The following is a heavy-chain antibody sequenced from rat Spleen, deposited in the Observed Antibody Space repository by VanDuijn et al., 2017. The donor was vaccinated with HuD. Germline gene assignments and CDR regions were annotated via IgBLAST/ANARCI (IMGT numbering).Heavy chain of an antibody. CDR3: AMSDGVHYNLPFAD. Sequence: EVQLQESGPGLVKPSQSLSLTCSVTGYSITSSYRWNWIRKFPGNKLEWMGYINSAGSTNYNPSLKSRISITRDTSKNQFFLQVFSVSSEDTSTFYVAMSDGVHYNLPFADWGQGTLVTVSS. CDR1: GYSITSSYR. D-gene: IGHD1-12*02. J-gene: IGHJ3*01. CDR2: INSAGST. V-gene: IGHV3-3*01.